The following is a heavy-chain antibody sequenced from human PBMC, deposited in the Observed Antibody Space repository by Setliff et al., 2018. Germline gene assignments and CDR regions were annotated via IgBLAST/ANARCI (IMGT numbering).Heavy chain of an antibody. Sequence: GGSLRLSCAASGFTFNTYLMNWVRQAPGKGLEWVSHIRDTGTTVHYADSVKGRFTISRDNAKNSLYLQMNSLRAEDTAVYYCVRDPPRSDWRLDSWGQGILVTVSS. J-gene: IGHJ4*02. CDR1: GFTFNTYL. CDR3: VRDPPRSDWRLDS. D-gene: IGHD1-26*01. V-gene: IGHV3-48*01. CDR2: IRDTGTTV.